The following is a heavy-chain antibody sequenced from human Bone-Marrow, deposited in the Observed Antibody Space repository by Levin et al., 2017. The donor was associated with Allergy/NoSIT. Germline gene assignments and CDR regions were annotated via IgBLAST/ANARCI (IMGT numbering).Heavy chain of an antibody. D-gene: IGHD2-15*01. Sequence: PGGSLRLSCAASGFSFSDLHMSWIRQAPGRGPEWVSYIDSSGSQTNYVDSAKGRFTISRDNAKKSLYLQMYSLRAEDTAVYYCASLAGGHIVSVVGETLQLPDWHFDLWGRGTLVTVSS. CDR1: GFSFSDLH. V-gene: IGHV3-11*03. CDR3: ASLAGGHIVSVVGETLQLPDWHFDL. J-gene: IGHJ2*01. CDR2: IDSSGSQT.